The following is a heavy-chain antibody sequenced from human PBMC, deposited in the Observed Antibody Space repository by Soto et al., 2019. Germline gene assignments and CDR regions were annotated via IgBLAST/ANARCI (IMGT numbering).Heavy chain of an antibody. J-gene: IGHJ4*02. CDR2: IIPIFGTA. Sequence: SVKVSCKASGGTFSSYAISWVRQAPGQGLEWMGGIIPIFGTANYAQKFQGRVTITADESTSTAYMELSSLRSEDTAMYYCALGKESYYDSSGYYPFWDYWGQGTLVTVSS. CDR3: ALGKESYYDSSGYYPFWDY. CDR1: GGTFSSYA. D-gene: IGHD3-22*01. V-gene: IGHV1-69*13.